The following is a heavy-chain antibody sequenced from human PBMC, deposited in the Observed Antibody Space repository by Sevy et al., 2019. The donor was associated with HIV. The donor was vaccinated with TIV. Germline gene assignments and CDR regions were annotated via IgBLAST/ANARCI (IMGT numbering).Heavy chain of an antibody. J-gene: IGHJ4*02. CDR1: GFTFSSYS. Sequence: GGSLRLSCAASGFTFSSYSMNWVRQAPGKGLEWVSYISSSSSTIYYADSVKGRFTISRDNAKNSLYLQMNSLRDEDTAVYYCARRDLRKSYSSGWTVDYWGQGTLVTVSS. CDR2: ISSSSSTI. D-gene: IGHD6-19*01. CDR3: ARRDLRKSYSSGWTVDY. V-gene: IGHV3-48*02.